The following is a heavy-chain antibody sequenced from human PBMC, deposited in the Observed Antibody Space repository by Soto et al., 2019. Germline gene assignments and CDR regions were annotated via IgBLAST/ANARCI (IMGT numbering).Heavy chain of an antibody. V-gene: IGHV3-23*01. D-gene: IGHD3-16*02. J-gene: IGHJ4*02. CDR2: ISGSGGST. CDR3: AKLAFGGVIVITFFDY. Sequence: GGSLRLSCAASGFTFSSYAMSWVRQAPGKGLEWVSAISGSGGSTYYADSVKGRFTISRDNSKNTLYLQMNSLRAEDTAVYYCAKLAFGGVIVITFFDYWGQGTLVTVSS. CDR1: GFTFSSYA.